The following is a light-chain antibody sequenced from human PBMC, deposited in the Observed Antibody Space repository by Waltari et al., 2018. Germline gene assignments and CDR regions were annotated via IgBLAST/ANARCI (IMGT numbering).Light chain of an antibody. CDR2: VGS. CDR3: MQALQTPWT. V-gene: IGKV2-28*01. Sequence: DIVMTQSPLYLPVTPGEPASIPFTSSQSLLHSNGYNYLDWYLQKPGESPQILIYVGSNRASGVPDRFSGRGSGTDFTLKISRVEAEDVGVYYCMQALQTPWTFGQGTKVEIK. J-gene: IGKJ1*01. CDR1: QSLLHSNGYNY.